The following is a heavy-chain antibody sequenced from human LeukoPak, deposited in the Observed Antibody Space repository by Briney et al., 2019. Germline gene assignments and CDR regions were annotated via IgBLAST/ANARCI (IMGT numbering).Heavy chain of an antibody. D-gene: IGHD3-10*01. CDR3: ASLRGAYYMDV. V-gene: IGHV4-4*07. Sequence: PSETLSLTCTLSGGSISSYYWSWIRQPAGKGLEWIGRIYTSGSTNYNPSLKSRVTMSVDTSKNQFSLRLSSVTAADTAIYYCASLRGAYYMDVWGKGTTVTVSS. CDR2: IYTSGST. J-gene: IGHJ6*03. CDR1: GGSISSYY.